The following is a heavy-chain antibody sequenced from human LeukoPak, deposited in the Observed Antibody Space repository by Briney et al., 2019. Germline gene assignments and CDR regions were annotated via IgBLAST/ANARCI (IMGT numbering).Heavy chain of an antibody. D-gene: IGHD4-17*01. CDR2: ISGSGGST. J-gene: IGHJ4*02. CDR1: GFTFGDYA. Sequence: GGSLRLSCTASGFTFGDYAMSWFRQAPGKGLEWVSAISGSGGSTYYADSVKGRFTISRDNSKNTLYLQMNSLRAEDTAVYYCAKGSTGLDYWGQGTLVTVSS. V-gene: IGHV3-23*01. CDR3: AKGSTGLDY.